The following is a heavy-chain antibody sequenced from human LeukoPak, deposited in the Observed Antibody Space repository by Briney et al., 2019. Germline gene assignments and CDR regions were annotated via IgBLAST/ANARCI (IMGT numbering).Heavy chain of an antibody. V-gene: IGHV4-59*01. CDR3: ARGSVDFWSGFSDYYYMDV. J-gene: IGHJ6*03. D-gene: IGHD3-3*01. CDR1: GGSISSYY. Sequence: RSSETLSLTCTVSGGSISSYYWSWIRQPPGKGLEWIGYIYYSGSTNYNPSLKSRVTISVDTSKNQFSPKLSSVTAADTAVYYCARGSVDFWSGFSDYYYMDVWGKGTTVTVSS. CDR2: IYYSGST.